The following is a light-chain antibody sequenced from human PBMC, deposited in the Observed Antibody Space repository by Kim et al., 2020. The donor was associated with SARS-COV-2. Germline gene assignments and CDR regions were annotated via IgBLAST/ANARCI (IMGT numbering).Light chain of an antibody. CDR3: QHYGSSWT. CDR1: QSVSSSY. Sequence: APGEGATLSCRASQSVSSSYLAWAQQKPGQAPRLLIYGASSRATGIPDRFRGSGSGTDFTLSISRLEPEDFAVYYCQHYGSSWTFGQGTKVEIK. V-gene: IGKV3-20*01. CDR2: GAS. J-gene: IGKJ1*01.